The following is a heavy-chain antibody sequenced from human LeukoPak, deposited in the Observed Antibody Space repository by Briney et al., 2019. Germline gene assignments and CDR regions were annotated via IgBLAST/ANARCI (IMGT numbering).Heavy chain of an antibody. CDR1: GDSVSSNTAA. J-gene: IGHJ4*02. CDR2: TYYRSKWYD. Sequence: SQTLSLTCAISGDSVSSNTAAWNWIRQSPSRGLEWLGRTYYRSKWYDDYAVSVKSQITINPDTSKNQFSLQLNSVTPEDTAIYYCARTIVGAPYYFDYWGQGTLVTVSS. D-gene: IGHD1-26*01. V-gene: IGHV6-1*01. CDR3: ARTIVGAPYYFDY.